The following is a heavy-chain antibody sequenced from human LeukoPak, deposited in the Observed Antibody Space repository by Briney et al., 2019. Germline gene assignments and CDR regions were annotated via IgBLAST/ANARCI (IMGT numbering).Heavy chain of an antibody. V-gene: IGHV1-69*04. Sequence: VASVKVSCKASGGTFSSYAISWVRQAPGQGLEWMGRIIPILGIANYAQKFQGRVTITADKSTSTAYMELSSLRSEDTAVYYCAREVGGGATNYFDYWGQGTLVTVSS. CDR1: GGTFSSYA. J-gene: IGHJ4*02. CDR2: IIPILGIA. D-gene: IGHD1-26*01. CDR3: AREVGGGATNYFDY.